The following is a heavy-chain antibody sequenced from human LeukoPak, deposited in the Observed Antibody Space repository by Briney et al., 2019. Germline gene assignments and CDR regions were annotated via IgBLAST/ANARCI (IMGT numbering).Heavy chain of an antibody. V-gene: IGHV1-18*01. J-gene: IGHJ3*02. Sequence: ASVKVSCKASGYTFTSYGITWVRQAPGQGLEWMGWISAYNGNTNYAQKVHGRVTMTRDTSTSTVYMELRSLKSDDTAVYYCARGLDSGSPPLGTFEIWGQGTMVTVSS. CDR2: ISAYNGNT. CDR1: GYTFTSYG. D-gene: IGHD1-26*01. CDR3: ARGLDSGSPPLGTFEI.